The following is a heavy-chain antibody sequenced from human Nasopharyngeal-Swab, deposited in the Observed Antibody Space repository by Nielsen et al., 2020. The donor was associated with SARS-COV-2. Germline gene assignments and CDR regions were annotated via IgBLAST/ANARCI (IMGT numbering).Heavy chain of an antibody. J-gene: IGHJ3*02. CDR3: VSHYDSSGYYYRFLGAFDI. V-gene: IGHV7-4-1*02. Sequence: WVRQAPGQGLEWMGWINTNPGHPTYAQGFTGRFVFSLDTSVSTAYLQISSLKAEDTAVYYCVSHYDSSGYYYRFLGAFDIWGQGTMVTVSS. CDR2: INTNPGHP. D-gene: IGHD3-22*01.